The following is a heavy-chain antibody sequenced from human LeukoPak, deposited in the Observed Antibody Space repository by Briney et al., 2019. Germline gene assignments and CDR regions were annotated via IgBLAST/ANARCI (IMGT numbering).Heavy chain of an antibody. CDR3: ARSHGYVSSGRSYYFDY. D-gene: IGHD6-19*01. CDR1: GFTFSSYE. Sequence: GGSLRLSCAASGFTFSSYEMNWVRQAPGKGLEWVSYITSSTTTIYYADSVKGRFTISRDNAKNLLYLQMNSLRAEDTAVYYCARSHGYVSSGRSYYFDYRGQGTLVTVSS. CDR2: ITSSTTTI. J-gene: IGHJ4*02. V-gene: IGHV3-48*03.